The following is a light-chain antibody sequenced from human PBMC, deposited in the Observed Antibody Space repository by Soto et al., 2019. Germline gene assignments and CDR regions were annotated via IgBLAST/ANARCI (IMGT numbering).Light chain of an antibody. CDR1: SSDVGAYNY. CDR2: AVS. J-gene: IGLJ1*01. Sequence: QSALTQPASVSGSPGQSITISCTGTSSDVGAYNYVSWYQQHPGRAPKLVIYAVSSRPSGVSNRFSGSKSDNTASLTISGLQAEDEADYYCISYTNRRLYVFGPGTKLTVL. V-gene: IGLV2-14*01. CDR3: ISYTNRRLYV.